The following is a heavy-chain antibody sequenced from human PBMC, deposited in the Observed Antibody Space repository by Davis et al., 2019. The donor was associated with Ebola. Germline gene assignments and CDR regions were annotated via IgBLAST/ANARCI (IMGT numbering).Heavy chain of an antibody. D-gene: IGHD3-22*01. Sequence: ASVKVSCKTPGYSFTSNIMHWVRQAPGQSLEWMGWINVGNGNTKYSQKFQGRVTITRVTSASTAYMELSSLTYQDTSVYYCAREGGGYGYFDYWGQGTLVTVSS. J-gene: IGHJ4*02. CDR2: INVGNGNT. V-gene: IGHV1-3*01. CDR3: AREGGGYGYFDY. CDR1: GYSFTSNI.